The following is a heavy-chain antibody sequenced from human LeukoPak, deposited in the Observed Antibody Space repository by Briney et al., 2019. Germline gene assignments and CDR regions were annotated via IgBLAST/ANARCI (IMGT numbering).Heavy chain of an antibody. CDR3: ARSEEWLLLVDC. Sequence: PSETLSLTCNVSGGSMRSSGSYWGWIRQPPGKGLEWIGSIYYSGTTFYNPSLQSRVTISLDTSKNRFSLKLWSVTAADTAVYYCARSEEWLLLVDCWGQGTLVTASS. V-gene: IGHV4-39*01. J-gene: IGHJ4*02. D-gene: IGHD6-19*01. CDR1: GGSMRSSGSY. CDR2: IYYSGTT.